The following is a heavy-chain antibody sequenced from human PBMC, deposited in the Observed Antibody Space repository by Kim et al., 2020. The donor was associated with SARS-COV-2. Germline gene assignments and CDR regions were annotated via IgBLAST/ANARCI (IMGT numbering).Heavy chain of an antibody. V-gene: IGHV3-11*06. D-gene: IGHD1-26*01. J-gene: IGHJ4*02. CDR2: ISSSSSYT. CDR3: ARARLVGATIYFDY. CDR1: GFTFSDYY. Sequence: GGSLRLSCAASGFTFSDYYMSWIRQAPGKGLEWVSYISSSSSYTNYADSVKGRFTISRDNAKNSLYLQMNSLRAEDTAVYYCARARLVGATIYFDYWGQGTLVTVSS.